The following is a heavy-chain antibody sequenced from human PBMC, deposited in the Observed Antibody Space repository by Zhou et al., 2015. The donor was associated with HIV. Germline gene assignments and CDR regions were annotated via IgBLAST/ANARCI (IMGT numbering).Heavy chain of an antibody. D-gene: IGHD3-16*01. J-gene: IGHJ4*02. V-gene: IGHV1-69*01. Sequence: QVQLVQSGAEVKKPGSSVKVSCKASGGTFSSYAISWVRQAPGQGLEWMGGIIPIFGTANYAQKFQGRVTITADESTSTAYMELRRLTSDDTATFYCARSYGSPSPWDSWGQGTLVIVSS. CDR3: ARSYGSPSPWDS. CDR1: GGTFSSYA. CDR2: IIPIFGTA.